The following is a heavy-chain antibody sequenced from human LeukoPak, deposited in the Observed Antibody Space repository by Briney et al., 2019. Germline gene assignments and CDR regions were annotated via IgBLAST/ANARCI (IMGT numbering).Heavy chain of an antibody. Sequence: ETLSLTCTVSGGSISSSSYYWGWIRQPPGKGLEWIGSIYYSGSTYYNPSLKSRVTISVDTSKNQFSLKLSSVTAADTAVYYCARDLRDSSPPNWFDPWGQGTLVTVSS. V-gene: IGHV4-39*07. CDR1: GGSISSSSYY. D-gene: IGHD3-22*01. J-gene: IGHJ5*02. CDR2: IYYSGST. CDR3: ARDLRDSSPPNWFDP.